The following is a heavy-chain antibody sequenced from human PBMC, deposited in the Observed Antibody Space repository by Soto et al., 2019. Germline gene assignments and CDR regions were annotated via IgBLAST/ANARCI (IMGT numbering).Heavy chain of an antibody. Sequence: GGSLRLSCAASGFTFSSYTMTWVRQAPGKGLEWVSAISGSGGSEFYADSVKGRFTISRDNSKNTLYLQMKSLRAEDTALYYCAKGDTTMITDYYAMDVWGQGTTVTVSS. CDR2: ISGSGGSE. D-gene: IGHD5-18*01. CDR3: AKGDTTMITDYYAMDV. V-gene: IGHV3-23*01. CDR1: GFTFSSYT. J-gene: IGHJ6*02.